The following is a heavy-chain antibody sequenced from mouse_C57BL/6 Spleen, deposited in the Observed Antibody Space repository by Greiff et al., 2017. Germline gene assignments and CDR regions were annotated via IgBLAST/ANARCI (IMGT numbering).Heavy chain of an antibody. D-gene: IGHD2-4*01. V-gene: IGHV1-47*01. CDR2: FHPYNDDT. CDR3: ARGITTGYYYAMDY. J-gene: IGHJ4*01. CDR1: GYTFTTYP. Sequence: QVQLKESGAELVKPGASVKMSCKASGYTFTTYPIEWMKQNHGKSLEWIGNFHPYNDDTKYNEKFKGKATLTVEKSSSTVYLELSRLTSDDSAVYYCARGITTGYYYAMDYWGQGTSVTVSS.